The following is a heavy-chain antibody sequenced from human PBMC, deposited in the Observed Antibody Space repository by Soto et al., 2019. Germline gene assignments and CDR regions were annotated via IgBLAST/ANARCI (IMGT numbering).Heavy chain of an antibody. J-gene: IGHJ4*02. D-gene: IGHD2-2*01. CDR2: IFSSGST. CDR3: ARVGYCSSTPCWPIGYFEY. CDR1: GDSISSFY. V-gene: IGHV4-59*01. Sequence: QVQLQESGPGLVKPSETLSLTCTVSGDSISSFYWTWIRQPPGKGLEWVGYIFSSGSTNYNPSLKRRVTISVDTSENQFSLKLTCVTAADTAVYYCARVGYCSSTPCWPIGYFEYWGQGTLVTVSS.